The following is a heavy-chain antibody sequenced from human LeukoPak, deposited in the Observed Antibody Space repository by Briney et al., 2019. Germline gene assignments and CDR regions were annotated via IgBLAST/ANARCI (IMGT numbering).Heavy chain of an antibody. V-gene: IGHV1-2*02. CDR2: INPNSGGT. CDR1: GYTFTGYY. Sequence: ASVKVSCKASGYTFTGYYTHWVRQAPGQGLEWMGWINPNSGGTNYAQKFQGRVTMTRDTSISTAYMELSRLRSDDTAVYYCARYKDSSGWYGWFDPWGQGTLVTVSS. D-gene: IGHD6-19*01. CDR3: ARYKDSSGWYGWFDP. J-gene: IGHJ5*02.